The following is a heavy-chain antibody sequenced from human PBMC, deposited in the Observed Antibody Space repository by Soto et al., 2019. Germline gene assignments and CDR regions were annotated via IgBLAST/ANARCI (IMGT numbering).Heavy chain of an antibody. J-gene: IGHJ4*02. CDR2: IYHSGST. CDR1: GYSISSGYY. Sequence: KPSETLSLTCAVSGYSISSGYYWGWIRQPPGKGLEWIGSIYHSGSTYYNPSLKCRFTISVDTSKNQFSLKLSSVTAADTAVYYCATVGVLTGFDYWGQRTMVTVSS. D-gene: IGHD3-9*01. CDR3: ATVGVLTGFDY. V-gene: IGHV4-38-2*01.